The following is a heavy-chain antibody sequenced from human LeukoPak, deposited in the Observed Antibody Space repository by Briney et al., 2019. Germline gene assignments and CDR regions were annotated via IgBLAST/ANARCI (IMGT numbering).Heavy chain of an antibody. CDR3: ARFTVYCSSTSCFRSAFDI. D-gene: IGHD2-2*01. Sequence: GASVKVSCKASGYTFTSYDINWVRQATGQGLEWMGLMNPNSGNTGYEKKFQGRVTMTRNTSISTAYMELSSLSSEDTAVDYCARFTVYCSSTSCFRSAFDIWGQGTMVTVSS. CDR1: GYTFTSYD. J-gene: IGHJ3*02. CDR2: MNPNSGNT. V-gene: IGHV1-8*01.